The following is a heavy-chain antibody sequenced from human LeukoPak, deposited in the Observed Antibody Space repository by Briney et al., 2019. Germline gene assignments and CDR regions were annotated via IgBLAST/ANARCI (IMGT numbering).Heavy chain of an antibody. Sequence: ASVKVSCKASGYTFTGNAMHWVRQAPGQRLEWMGWINAGNGNTKYSKKFQGRVTITRDTSATTVYMELSSLGSEDTAVYYCATEVWGSRRIDYWGQGTTVTVSS. D-gene: IGHD3-16*01. CDR1: GYTFTGNA. CDR2: INAGNGNT. CDR3: ATEVWGSRRIDY. J-gene: IGHJ4*03. V-gene: IGHV1-3*01.